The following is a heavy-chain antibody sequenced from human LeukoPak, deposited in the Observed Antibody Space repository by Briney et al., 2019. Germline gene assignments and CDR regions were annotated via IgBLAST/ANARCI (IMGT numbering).Heavy chain of an antibody. CDR1: GYSISSGYY. J-gene: IGHJ4*02. Sequence: SETLSLTCAVSGYSISSGYYWGWIRQPPGKGLEWIGSIYHSGSTYYNPSLKSRVTISVDTSKNQFSLKLSSVTAADTAVYYCARGKYYYDSSGYLPLDYWGQGTPVTVSS. CDR2: IYHSGST. V-gene: IGHV4-38-2*01. CDR3: ARGKYYYDSSGYLPLDY. D-gene: IGHD3-22*01.